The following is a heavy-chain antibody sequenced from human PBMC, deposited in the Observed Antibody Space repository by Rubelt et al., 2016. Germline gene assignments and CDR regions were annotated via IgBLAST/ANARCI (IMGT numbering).Heavy chain of an antibody. CDR3: ASLSSGTIDY. Sequence: SGQPGRSLSLSCTASGFIFGEYAMHWVRQAPGKGLEWVSYINSGASSIYYASSVQGRFTISGDNAKNSLYLQMNSLRAEDTAVYYCASLSSGTIDYWGQGTLVTVSS. J-gene: IGHJ4*02. D-gene: IGHD3-10*02. V-gene: IGHV3-48*03. CDR1: GFIFGEYA. CDR2: INSGASSI.